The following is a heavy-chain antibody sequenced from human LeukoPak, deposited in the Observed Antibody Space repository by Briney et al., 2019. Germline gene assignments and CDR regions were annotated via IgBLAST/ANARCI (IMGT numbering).Heavy chain of an antibody. D-gene: IGHD6-6*01. CDR2: INHSGST. CDR3: ARGQKQLSRIYYFDY. J-gene: IGHJ4*02. CDR1: GGSFSGYY. Sequence: PSETLSLTCAVYGGSFSGYYWSWIRQPPGKGLEWIGEINHSGSTNYNPSLKSRVTISVDTSKNQFSLKLSSVAAADTAVYYCARGQKQLSRIYYFDYWGQGTLVTVSS. V-gene: IGHV4-34*01.